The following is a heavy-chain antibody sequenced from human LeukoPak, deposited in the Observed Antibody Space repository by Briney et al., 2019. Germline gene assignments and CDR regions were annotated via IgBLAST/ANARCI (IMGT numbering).Heavy chain of an antibody. CDR3: ARGFYDYVWGELDY. V-gene: IGHV3-21*01. J-gene: IGHJ4*02. CDR2: ISSSSTYI. Sequence: PGGSLRLSCAASGFTFSNYAMHWARQAPGKGLEWVSAISSSSTYIYYADSVKGRFTISRDNAKNSLYLQMNSLRAEDTATYYCARGFYDYVWGELDYWGQGTLVTVSS. D-gene: IGHD3-16*01. CDR1: GFTFSNYA.